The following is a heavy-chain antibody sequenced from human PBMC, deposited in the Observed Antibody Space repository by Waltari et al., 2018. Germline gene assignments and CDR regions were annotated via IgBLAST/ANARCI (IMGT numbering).Heavy chain of an antibody. CDR2: ISSSSSYI. CDR1: GGSISSSS. CDR3: ARRGDTVRGLNY. Sequence: LQLQESGPGLVKPSETLSLTCTVSGGSISSSSYYWGWIRQPPGKGLEWVSSISSSSSYIYYADSVKGRFTISRDNAKNSLYLQMNSLRAEDTAVYYCARRGDTVRGLNYWGQGTLVTVSS. D-gene: IGHD3-10*01. J-gene: IGHJ4*02. V-gene: IGHV3-21*01.